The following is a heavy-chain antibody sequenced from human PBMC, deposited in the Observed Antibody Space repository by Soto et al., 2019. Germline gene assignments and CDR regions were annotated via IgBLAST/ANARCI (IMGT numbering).Heavy chain of an antibody. CDR3: ARPTRYYYDSSGQSAWFDP. CDR1: GGTFSSYA. CDR2: IIPIFGTA. Sequence: GASVKVSCKASGGTFSSYAINWVRQAPGQGLEWLVGIIPIFGTANYAQKFQGRVTITADESTSTAYMELSSLRSEDTAVYYCARPTRYYYDSSGQSAWFDPWGQGTLVTVSS. J-gene: IGHJ5*02. D-gene: IGHD3-22*01. V-gene: IGHV1-69*13.